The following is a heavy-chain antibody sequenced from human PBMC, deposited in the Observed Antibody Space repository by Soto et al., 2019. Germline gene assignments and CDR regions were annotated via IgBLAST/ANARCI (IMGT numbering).Heavy chain of an antibody. Sequence: VGSLRLSCAASGFTFSSYWMHWVRQAPGKGLVWVARVNSDGSITNYADAVKGRFTISRDNAKNTLYLQMDGLRAEDTAVYYCARVGATTWYWGQGTLVTVSS. CDR1: GFTFSSYW. V-gene: IGHV3-74*01. CDR2: VNSDGSIT. CDR3: ARVGATTWY. J-gene: IGHJ4*02. D-gene: IGHD1-26*01.